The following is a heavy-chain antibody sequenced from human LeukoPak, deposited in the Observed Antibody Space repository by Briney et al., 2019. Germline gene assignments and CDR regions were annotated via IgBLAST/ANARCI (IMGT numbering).Heavy chain of an antibody. CDR3: AGRTQYFYGSGRKYAFDV. D-gene: IGHD3-10*01. CDR2: IFPGDSDT. J-gene: IGHJ3*01. Sequence: GESLKISCNGSGYCFIYYLIGLGRPMPGKGVEGVVIIFPGDSDTRYSPSFQGQVTFSADKSISPAYLKWIRLHASDTAMYHCAGRTQYFYGSGRKYAFDVWGEGTIVTVSS. V-gene: IGHV5-51*01. CDR1: GYCFIYYL.